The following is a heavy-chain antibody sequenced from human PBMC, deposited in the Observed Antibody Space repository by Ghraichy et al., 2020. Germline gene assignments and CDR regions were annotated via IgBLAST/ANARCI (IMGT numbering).Heavy chain of an antibody. J-gene: IGHJ6*02. V-gene: IGHV3-7*01. CDR2: IKEDGSDK. CDR1: GFTFSSYW. Sequence: GGSLRLSCAVSGFTFSSYWMSWVRQVPGKGLEWVASIKEDGSDKSYVDSLRGLFTISRDNAKNSLYLQMSSLRAEDTAVYYCARRLVVPGASGWGYGMDVWGQGTTVTVSS. D-gene: IGHD2-2*01. CDR3: ARRLVVPGASGWGYGMDV.